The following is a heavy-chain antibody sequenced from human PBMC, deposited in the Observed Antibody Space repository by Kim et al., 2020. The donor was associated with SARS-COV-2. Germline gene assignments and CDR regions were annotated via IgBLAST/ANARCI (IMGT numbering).Heavy chain of an antibody. CDR1: GASISSHCYY. CDR2: IYFTGSD. CDR3: ARVYYGPGSFYYF. V-gene: IGHV4-31*03. D-gene: IGHD3-10*01. Sequence: SETLSLTCTVSGASISSHCYYWICVRQHPGKGLEWIGYIYFTGSDYYSPYLQIRLTIAIDTSQIQFSLELHSATAAATAEYFCARVYYGPGSFYYF. J-gene: IGHJ1*01.